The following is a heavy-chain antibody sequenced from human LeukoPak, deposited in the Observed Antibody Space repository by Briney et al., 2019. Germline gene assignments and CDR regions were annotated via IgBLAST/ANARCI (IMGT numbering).Heavy chain of an antibody. CDR1: GFKFTSYW. CDR2: IYPGDSDT. D-gene: IGHD6-13*01. V-gene: IGHV5-51*01. CDR3: ARGLGYSGSWYFDY. Sequence: GASLQISCKGSGFKFTSYWIAWVRQLPRKGLESMGIIYPGDSDTRYSPSFQGQVTISADKSISTAYPQWSSLKASDTAMYYCARGLGYSGSWYFDYWGQGTLVTVSS. J-gene: IGHJ4*02.